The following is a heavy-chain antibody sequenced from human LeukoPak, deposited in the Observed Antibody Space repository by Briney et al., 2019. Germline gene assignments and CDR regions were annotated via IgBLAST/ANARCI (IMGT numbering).Heavy chain of an antibody. V-gene: IGHV3-48*03. Sequence: GGSLRLSCAASGFSFSAFEMNWVRQAPGKGLEWVSYISRSAGSTTYYADSVKGRFTISRDNAKNSLFLQMNSLRVEDTALYYCARSGGNSNWYFDLWGRGTLVTVSS. CDR2: ISRSAGSTT. CDR1: GFSFSAFE. J-gene: IGHJ2*01. D-gene: IGHD4-23*01. CDR3: ARSGGNSNWYFDL.